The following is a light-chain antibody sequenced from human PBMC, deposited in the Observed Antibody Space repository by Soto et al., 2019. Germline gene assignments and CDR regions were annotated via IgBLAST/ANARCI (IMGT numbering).Light chain of an antibody. CDR1: QSASNN. CDR2: GAS. Sequence: EIVMTQSPATLSVSPGERATLSCRASQSASNNLAWYQQKPGQAPRLLIYGASTRATGIPARFSGSGSGTEFTLTISSLQSEDFATYYCQEYNSWRGEWTFGQGTKVEIK. J-gene: IGKJ1*01. V-gene: IGKV3-15*01. CDR3: QEYNSWRGEWT.